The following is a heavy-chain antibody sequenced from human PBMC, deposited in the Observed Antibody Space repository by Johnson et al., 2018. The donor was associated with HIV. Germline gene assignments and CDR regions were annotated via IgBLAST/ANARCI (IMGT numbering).Heavy chain of an antibody. Sequence: VQLVESGGGVVQPGRSLRLSCAASGFTFSSYGMHWVRQAPGRGLEWISYISTTGTTIYYAESVKGRFTISRDNAKNSLYLQMNSLRAEDTALYYCAKEGLRSSLGSGDAFDIWGQGTMVTVSS. CDR1: GFTFSSYG. D-gene: IGHD6-13*01. CDR3: AKEGLRSSLGSGDAFDI. V-gene: IGHV3-48*04. CDR2: ISTTGTTI. J-gene: IGHJ3*02.